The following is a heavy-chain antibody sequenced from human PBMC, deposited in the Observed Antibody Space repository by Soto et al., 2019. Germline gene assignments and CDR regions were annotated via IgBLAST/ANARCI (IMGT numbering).Heavy chain of an antibody. J-gene: IGHJ5*02. CDR1: GFTFSSYA. CDR2: ISGSGGST. V-gene: IGHV3-23*01. Sequence: GGSLRLSCAASGFTFSSYAMSRVRQAPGKGLEWVSAISGSGGSTYYADSVKGRFTISRDNSKNTLYLQMNSLRAEDTAVYYCAKEPYYDILTGYYKGHNWFDPWGQGTLVTVSS. D-gene: IGHD3-9*01. CDR3: AKEPYYDILTGYYKGHNWFDP.